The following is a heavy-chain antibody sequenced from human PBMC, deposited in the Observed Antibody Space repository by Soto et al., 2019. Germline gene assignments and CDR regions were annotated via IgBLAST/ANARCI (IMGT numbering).Heavy chain of an antibody. V-gene: IGHV3-7*03. CDR1: GFTCNTYW. J-gene: IGHJ4*02. D-gene: IGHD3-22*01. Sequence: GGSLRLSCAASGFTCNTYWMTWVRQAPGKGLEWVATIKQDGSEKFYADSVKGRFTVSRDTDKNSLNLQMTSLRADDTAVYYCARAQCFGYNYEGYYFDYSCQGVLVTVSS. CDR2: IKQDGSEK. CDR3: ARAQCFGYNYEGYYFDY.